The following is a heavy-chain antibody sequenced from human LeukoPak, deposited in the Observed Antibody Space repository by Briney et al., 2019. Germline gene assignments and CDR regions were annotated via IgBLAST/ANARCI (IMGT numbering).Heavy chain of an antibody. CDR3: ARARTPVSYDSSGYRDAFDI. V-gene: IGHV3-20*01. CDR1: GFTFDDYG. CDR2: INWNGGST. Sequence: PGGSLRLSCAASGFTFDDYGMSWVRQAPGKGLEWVSGINWNGGSTGYADSVKGRFTISRDNAENSLYLQMNSLRAEDTALYHCARARTPVSYDSSGYRDAFDIWGQGTMVTVSS. J-gene: IGHJ3*02. D-gene: IGHD3-22*01.